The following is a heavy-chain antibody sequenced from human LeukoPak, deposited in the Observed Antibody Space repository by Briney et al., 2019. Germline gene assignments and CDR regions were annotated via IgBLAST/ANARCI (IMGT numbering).Heavy chain of an antibody. CDR3: AKDRLKSTMVRGVFDY. J-gene: IGHJ4*02. Sequence: WGSLRLSCAASGFTFSSYAMSWVRQAPGKGLEWFSAISGSGGSTYYADSVKGRFTISRDNSKNTLYLQMKGLRAEDTAVYYCAKDRLKSTMVRGVFDYWGQGTLVTVSS. D-gene: IGHD3-10*01. CDR1: GFTFSSYA. CDR2: ISGSGGST. V-gene: IGHV3-23*01.